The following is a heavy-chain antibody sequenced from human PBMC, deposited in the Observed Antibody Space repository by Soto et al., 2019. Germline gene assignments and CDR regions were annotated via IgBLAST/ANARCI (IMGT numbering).Heavy chain of an antibody. CDR3: ARGLEYYDSSGYSCDAFDI. Sequence: ASVKVSCKASGYTFPSYDINWVRQATGQGLEWMGWMNPNSGNTGYAQKFQGRVTMTRSTSISTAYMELSSLGSEDTAVYYCARGLEYYDSSGYSCDAFDIWGRGTMVTV. D-gene: IGHD3-22*01. V-gene: IGHV1-8*01. CDR2: MNPNSGNT. CDR1: GYTFPSYD. J-gene: IGHJ3*02.